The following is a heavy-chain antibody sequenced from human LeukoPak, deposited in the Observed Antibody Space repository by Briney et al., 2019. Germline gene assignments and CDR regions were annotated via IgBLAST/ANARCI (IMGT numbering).Heavy chain of an antibody. Sequence: GGSLRLSCAASGFTFSSSPMSWVRQAPGKGLDWVSSISADGPTYYADSVKGRFTISRDNSKNTLYLQMNSLRAEDTAVYYCAKDGDSGYDAFDYWGQGTLVTVSS. CDR2: ISADGPT. V-gene: IGHV3-23*01. CDR1: GFTFSSSP. D-gene: IGHD5-12*01. CDR3: AKDGDSGYDAFDY. J-gene: IGHJ4*02.